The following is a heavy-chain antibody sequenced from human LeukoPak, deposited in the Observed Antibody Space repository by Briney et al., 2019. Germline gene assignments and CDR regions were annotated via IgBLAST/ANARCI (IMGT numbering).Heavy chain of an antibody. D-gene: IGHD6-13*01. Sequence: SETLSLTCTVSGGSISSSSYYWGWIRQPPGKGLEWIGSIYYSGSTYYNPSLKSRVTISVDTSKNQFSLKLSSVTAADTAVYYCARHKKWGSLSSSWDNFDYWSQGTLVTVSS. CDR1: GGSISSSSYY. V-gene: IGHV4-39*01. J-gene: IGHJ4*02. CDR2: IYYSGST. CDR3: ARHKKWGSLSSSWDNFDY.